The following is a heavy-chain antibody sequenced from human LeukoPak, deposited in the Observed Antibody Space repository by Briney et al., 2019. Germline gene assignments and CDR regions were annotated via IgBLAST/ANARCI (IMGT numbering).Heavy chain of an antibody. CDR2: MYPRNSDT. D-gene: IGHD3/OR15-3a*01. CDR1: GYCFVTSW. J-gene: IGHJ5*02. V-gene: IGHV5-51*01. Sequence: GGCLQISCKGSGYCFVTSWIAWVRRPPRKGRQWWGIMYPRNSDTKYYPSFQGEDCISADNSIRTAYLQWNSLQASDTAIYYCARSHSWTLTWFDPWGEGTLVSVPS. CDR3: ARSHSWTLTWFDP.